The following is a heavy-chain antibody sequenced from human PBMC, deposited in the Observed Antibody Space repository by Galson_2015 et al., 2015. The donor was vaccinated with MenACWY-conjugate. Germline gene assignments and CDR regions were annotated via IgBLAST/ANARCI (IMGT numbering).Heavy chain of an antibody. CDR1: FSPLPSFS. V-gene: IGHV1-24*01. CDR3: ATDRGGIVGAVKY. Sequence: SFPFSFSPLPSFSLPFLRPSPGKGLEWMGGFDPEDGETIYAQKFQGRVTMTEDTSTDTAYMELSSLRSEDTAVYYCATDRGGIVGAVKYWGQGTLVTVSS. D-gene: IGHD1-26*01. J-gene: IGHJ4*02. CDR2: FDPEDGET.